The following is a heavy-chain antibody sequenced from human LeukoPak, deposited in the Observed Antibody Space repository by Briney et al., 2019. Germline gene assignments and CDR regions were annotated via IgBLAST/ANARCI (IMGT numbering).Heavy chain of an antibody. V-gene: IGHV7-4-1*02. J-gene: IGHJ3*02. Sequence: ASVTVSCKASGYTFTTYAINWVRQAPGQGLEYMGWIRTNTGSPTYAQGFTGRFVFSLDTSVNTAYLQISSLKAEDTAVYYCAKDLDSAAFDIWGQGTVVTVSS. CDR3: AKDLDSAAFDI. CDR2: IRTNTGSP. CDR1: GYTFTTYA. D-gene: IGHD2-15*01.